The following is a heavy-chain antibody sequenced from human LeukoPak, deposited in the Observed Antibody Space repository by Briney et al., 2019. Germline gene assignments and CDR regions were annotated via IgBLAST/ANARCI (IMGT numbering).Heavy chain of an antibody. CDR1: GFTFSSYA. V-gene: IGHV3-23*01. J-gene: IGHJ3*02. D-gene: IGHD6-19*01. CDR2: ISGSGGST. CDR3: AKAKSGSWRGSGWDAFDI. Sequence: GGSLRLSCAASGFTFSSYAMSWVRQAPGKGLEWVSAISGSGGSTYYADSVKGRFTISRDNSKNTLYLQMNSLRAEDTAVYYCAKAKSGSWRGSGWDAFDIWGQGTMVTVSS.